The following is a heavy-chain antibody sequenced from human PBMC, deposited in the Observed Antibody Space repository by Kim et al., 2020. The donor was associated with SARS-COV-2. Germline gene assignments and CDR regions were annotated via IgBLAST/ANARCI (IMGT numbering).Heavy chain of an antibody. J-gene: IGHJ6*02. V-gene: IGHV3-30*02. CDR3: AKSLQPGAGYFHYYATDV. Sequence: VKGRFIISRDNSKTTLYLQMNSLRTEDSAVYYCAKSLQPGAGYFHYYATDVWGQGTTVTVSS. D-gene: IGHD2-8*02.